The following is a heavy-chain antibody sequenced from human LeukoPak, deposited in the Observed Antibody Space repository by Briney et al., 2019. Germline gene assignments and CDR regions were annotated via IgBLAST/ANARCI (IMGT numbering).Heavy chain of an antibody. D-gene: IGHD3-10*01. J-gene: IGHJ5*02. CDR2: ISTSSGYI. Sequence: GGSLRLSCAASRFNFNSFVMGWVRQPPGKGLEWVSSISTSSGYIFYADSLKGRVTISRDNAKNSLYLQMNSLRAEDTAVYYCARYGSDSHYNNWFDPWGQGTLVTVSS. CDR1: RFNFNSFV. CDR3: ARYGSDSHYNNWFDP. V-gene: IGHV3-21*06.